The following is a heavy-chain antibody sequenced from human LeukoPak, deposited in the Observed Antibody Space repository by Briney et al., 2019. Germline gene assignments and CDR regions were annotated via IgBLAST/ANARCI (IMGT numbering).Heavy chain of an antibody. Sequence: GGSLRLSCAASGFAFSAYWMMGARRAPGKGREGVANIRQDGREEKCGDCVKGLFTISRDNAKSSLYLQMHTLRGEDRAVYYCARQSSLERLRYWGQGNLVTVSS. J-gene: IGHJ4*02. CDR1: GFAFSAYW. D-gene: IGHD1-1*01. CDR2: IRQDGREE. V-gene: IGHV3-7*04. CDR3: ARQSSLERLRY.